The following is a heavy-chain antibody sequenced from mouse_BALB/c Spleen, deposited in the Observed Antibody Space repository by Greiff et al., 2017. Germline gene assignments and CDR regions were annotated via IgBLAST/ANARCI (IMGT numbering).Heavy chain of an antibody. V-gene: IGHV1-7*01. CDR1: GYTFTSYW. CDR2: INPSTGYT. Sequence: VQLQQSGAELAKPGASVKMSCKASGYTFTSYWMHWVKQRPGQGLEWIGYINPSTGYTEYNQKFKDKATLTADKSSSTAYMQLSSLTSEDSAVYYCARSRTARAPFAYWGQGTLVTVAA. CDR3: ARSRTARAPFAY. J-gene: IGHJ3*01. D-gene: IGHD3-2*01.